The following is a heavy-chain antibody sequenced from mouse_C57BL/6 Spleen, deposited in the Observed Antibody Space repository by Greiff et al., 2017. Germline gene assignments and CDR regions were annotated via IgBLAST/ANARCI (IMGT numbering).Heavy chain of an antibody. CDR1: GFNIKNTY. CDR3: ARGYDYDYNAMDY. J-gene: IGHJ4*01. D-gene: IGHD2-4*01. V-gene: IGHV14-3*01. CDR2: IDPANGNT. Sequence: DVKLQESVAELVRPGASVKLSCTASGFNIKNTYMHWVKQRPEQGLEWIGRIDPANGNTKYAPKFQGKATITADTSSNTAYLQLSSLTSEDTAIYYCARGYDYDYNAMDYWGQGTSVTVSS.